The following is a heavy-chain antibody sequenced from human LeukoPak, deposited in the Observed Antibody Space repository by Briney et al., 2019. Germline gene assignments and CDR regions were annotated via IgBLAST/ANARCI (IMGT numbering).Heavy chain of an antibody. Sequence: NTGGSLRLSCAASGFTFTYAWMSWVRQAPGKGLEWVGRIKSETDGGTTAYGSPVKGRFTISRDGSKKTLFLQINTLKTEDTAIYYCTISGSHIDYWGQGTLVTVSS. J-gene: IGHJ4*02. V-gene: IGHV3-15*01. CDR3: TISGSHIDY. CDR1: GFTFTYAW. CDR2: IKSETDGGTT. D-gene: IGHD1-26*01.